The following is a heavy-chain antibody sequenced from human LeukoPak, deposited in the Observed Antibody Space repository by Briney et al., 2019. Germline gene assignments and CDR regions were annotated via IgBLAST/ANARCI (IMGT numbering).Heavy chain of an antibody. CDR2: ISSNGTTI. D-gene: IGHD1-26*01. J-gene: IGHJ4*02. CDR3: AKDGGTHFDH. Sequence: GGSLRLTCAAYGFTFRTSGMNWVRQAPGKGLKWVSYISSNGTTISYAQSVKGRFTITRDNAQNSLTLHMHTLKADDTAVYYCAKDGGTHFDHWAQGTLVSVS. CDR1: GFTFRTSG. V-gene: IGHV3-48*01.